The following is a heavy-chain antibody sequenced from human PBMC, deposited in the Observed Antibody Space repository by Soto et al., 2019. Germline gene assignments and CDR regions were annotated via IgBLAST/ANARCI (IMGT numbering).Heavy chain of an antibody. CDR3: ARWGCSGSNCNLNQRSFDL. Sequence: QVQLVESGGGVVQPGRSLRLACAASGFIFNEYGMHCVRHAPGKGLEWGAVIWYDGSNKYYADSVKGRFTFSRDNSKNTMSLQINSLRVEDTAVYYCARWGCSGSNCNLNQRSFDLWGQGTLVTVSS. CDR2: IWYDGSNK. CDR1: GFIFNEYG. D-gene: IGHD2-15*01. V-gene: IGHV3-33*03. J-gene: IGHJ4*02.